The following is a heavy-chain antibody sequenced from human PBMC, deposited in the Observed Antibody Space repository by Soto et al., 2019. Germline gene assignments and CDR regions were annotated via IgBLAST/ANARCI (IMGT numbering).Heavy chain of an antibody. CDR1: GGSISSSSYY. J-gene: IGHJ4*02. V-gene: IGHV4-39*01. CDR2: IYYSGST. D-gene: IGHD3-22*01. CDR3: SSRKLETYYYDSSGYPIPSFFDY. Sequence: SETLSLTCTVSGGSISSSSYYWGWIRQPPGKGLEWIGSIYYSGSTYYNPSLKSRVTISVDTSKNQFSLKLSSVTAADTAVYYCSSRKLETYYYDSSGYPIPSFFDYWGQGTLVTVSS.